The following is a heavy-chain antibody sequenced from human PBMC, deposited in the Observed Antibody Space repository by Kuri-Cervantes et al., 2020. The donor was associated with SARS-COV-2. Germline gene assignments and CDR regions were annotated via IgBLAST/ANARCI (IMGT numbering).Heavy chain of an antibody. CDR1: GYTFTGYY. J-gene: IGHJ6*03. Sequence: VSVKVSCKASGYTFTGYYMHWVRQAPGQGLEWMGWINPNSGGTNYAQKFQGRVTMTRDTSISTAYMELSRLRSDDTAVYYCARAQYSSSWSEGYYCYMDVWGKGTTVTVSS. D-gene: IGHD6-13*01. V-gene: IGHV1-2*02. CDR3: ARAQYSSSWSEGYYCYMDV. CDR2: INPNSGGT.